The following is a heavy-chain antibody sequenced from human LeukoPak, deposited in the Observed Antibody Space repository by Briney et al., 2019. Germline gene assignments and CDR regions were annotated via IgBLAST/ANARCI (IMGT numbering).Heavy chain of an antibody. J-gene: IGHJ4*02. CDR1: GFTFSSYS. D-gene: IGHD6-19*01. Sequence: PGGSLRLSCAASGFTFSSYSMNWVRQAPGKGLEWVSYISSSNSYIYYADSVKGRFTISRDNAKNSLYLQMNSLRAEDTAVYYCARLLGGPSSGWYARDYWGQGTLVTVSS. V-gene: IGHV3-21*01. CDR3: ARLLGGPSSGWYARDY. CDR2: ISSSNSYI.